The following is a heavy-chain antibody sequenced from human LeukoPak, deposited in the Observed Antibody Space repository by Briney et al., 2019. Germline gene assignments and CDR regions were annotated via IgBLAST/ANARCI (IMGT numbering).Heavy chain of an antibody. V-gene: IGHV3-21*01. Sequence: TGGSLRLSCAASGFTFSSYSMNWVRQAPGKGLEWVSSISSSSSYIYYADSVKGRFTISRDNAKNSLYLQMNSLRAEDTAVYYCTRDQGPRLIFGSGYYTGGQGWFDPWGQGTLVTVSS. D-gene: IGHD3-3*01. CDR2: ISSSSSYI. CDR1: GFTFSSYS. J-gene: IGHJ5*02. CDR3: TRDQGPRLIFGSGYYTGGQGWFDP.